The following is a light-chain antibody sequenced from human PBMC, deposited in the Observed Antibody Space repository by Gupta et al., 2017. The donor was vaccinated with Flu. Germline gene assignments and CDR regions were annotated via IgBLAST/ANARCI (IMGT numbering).Light chain of an antibody. CDR2: DVS. CDR1: SSDVGGYNY. J-gene: IGLJ2*01. Sequence: QSALPQPASVSGSPGQSLALSFTGTSSDVGGYNYVSWYQQQPGKAPKLMFYDVSNRPSGVSKRFSGSKSGNTASLTISGLEAEDEADYYCSSYTSSSALVFGGGTKLTVL. V-gene: IGLV2-14*01. CDR3: SSYTSSSALV.